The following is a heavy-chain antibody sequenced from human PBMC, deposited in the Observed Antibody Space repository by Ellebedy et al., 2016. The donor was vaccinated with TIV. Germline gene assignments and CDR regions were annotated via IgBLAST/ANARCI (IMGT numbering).Heavy chain of an antibody. V-gene: IGHV4-34*01. CDR3: ARGRISMVRGDNHYFDY. D-gene: IGHD3-10*01. CDR2: INHSGSP. Sequence: MPSETLSLPCAAYGWSFSGYYWSWIRQSPGKGLKWIGEINHSGSPNYNPSPKSRVTISVDTSNNQFSLKLNSVTAADTAVCYCARGRISMVRGDNHYFDYWGQGTLVTVYS. CDR1: GWSFSGYY. J-gene: IGHJ4*02.